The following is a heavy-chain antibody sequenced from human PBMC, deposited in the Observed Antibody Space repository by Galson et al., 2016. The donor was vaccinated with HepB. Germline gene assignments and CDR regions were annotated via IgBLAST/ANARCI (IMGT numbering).Heavy chain of an antibody. CDR1: STSIKSSSW. Sequence: ETLSLTCAVSSTSIKSSSWWTWVRQSAGQGLEWMGEIYHDGNTNYNPSLKSRITISVDKSKNQFSLKLTGVTAADKTMYYCARGSGISGRPQYYYGIDVWGQGTTVTVSS. D-gene: IGHD6-6*01. V-gene: IGHV4/OR15-8*02. J-gene: IGHJ6*02. CDR3: ARGSGISGRPQYYYGIDV. CDR2: IYHDGNT.